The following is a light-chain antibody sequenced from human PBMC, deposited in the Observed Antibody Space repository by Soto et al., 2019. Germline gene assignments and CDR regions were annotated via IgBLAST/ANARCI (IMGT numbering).Light chain of an antibody. CDR1: SSDVGGYNC. V-gene: IGLV2-11*01. CDR2: DVT. CDR3: CSHSASYTFV. J-gene: IGLJ1*01. Sequence: HSALTQPRSVSGSPGQSVTISCTGTSSDVGGYNCVSWYQQHPGKAPQLMIYDVTQRPSGVPDRFSGSKSGNTASLTISGLQAEDEADYYCCSHSASYTFVFGTGTKLTVL.